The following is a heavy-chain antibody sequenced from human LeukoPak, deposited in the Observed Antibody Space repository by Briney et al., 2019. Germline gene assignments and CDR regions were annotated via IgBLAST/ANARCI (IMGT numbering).Heavy chain of an antibody. V-gene: IGHV3-7*01. D-gene: IGHD3-3*01. CDR3: ARERQNKDFWSGGDY. CDR1: GFTFSTYW. Sequence: GGSLRLSCAASGFTFSTYWMSWVRQAPGKGLEWVANIKPDGSEKYYVDSVKGRFTISRDNAKNSLYLQMNSLRAEDTAVYYCARERQNKDFWSGGDYWGQGTLVTVSS. CDR2: IKPDGSEK. J-gene: IGHJ4*02.